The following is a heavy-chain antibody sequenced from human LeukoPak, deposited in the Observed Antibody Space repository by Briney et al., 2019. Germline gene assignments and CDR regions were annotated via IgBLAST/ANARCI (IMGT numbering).Heavy chain of an antibody. CDR2: IYTSGST. CDR3: ARNRVVGAPNFDY. CDR1: GGPISSYY. J-gene: IGHJ4*02. Sequence: SETLSLTCTVSGGPISSYYWSWIRQPAGKGLEWIGRIYTSGSTNYNPSLKSRVTMSVDTSKNQFSLRLTSVTAADTAVYYCARNRVVGAPNFDYWGQGTLVTVFS. V-gene: IGHV4-4*07. D-gene: IGHD1-26*01.